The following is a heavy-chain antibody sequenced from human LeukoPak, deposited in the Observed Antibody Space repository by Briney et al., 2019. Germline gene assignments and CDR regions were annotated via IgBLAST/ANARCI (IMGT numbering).Heavy chain of an antibody. CDR3: ATSFCSRGSCHPDY. CDR1: GGSISSYY. J-gene: IGHJ4*02. D-gene: IGHD2-15*01. Sequence: PSETLSLTCTVSGGSISSYYWTWIRQPPGKGLEWIAYIYYSGSTNYDPSLKSRVTISVDTSKNQFSLKLSSVTAADTAVYYCATSFCSRGSCHPDYWGQGTLVTVSS. V-gene: IGHV4-59*08. CDR2: IYYSGST.